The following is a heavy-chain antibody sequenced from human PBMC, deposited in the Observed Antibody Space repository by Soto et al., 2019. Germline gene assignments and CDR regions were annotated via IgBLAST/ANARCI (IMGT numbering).Heavy chain of an antibody. J-gene: IGHJ5*02. CDR1: GFTFSTSG. CDR2: ISHDGGAT. CDR3: GKDWGSSGWYNWFDP. D-gene: IGHD6-13*01. Sequence: QVQLVESGGGVVQSGRSLRLSCAASGFTFSTSGMHWIRQAPGKGLEWVAMISHDGGATYYVDSVKGRFTISRDTDKNTLHLQMDSLRPEDTATYYCGKDWGSSGWYNWFDPWGQGTLVTVSS. V-gene: IGHV3-30*18.